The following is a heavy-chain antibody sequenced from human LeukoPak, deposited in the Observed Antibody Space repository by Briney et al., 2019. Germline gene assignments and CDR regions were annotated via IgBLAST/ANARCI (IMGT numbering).Heavy chain of an antibody. CDR3: AKLASRIGVRGVIKAESDY. CDR2: ISSSSYI. Sequence: GGSLRLSCAASGFTFSSYSMNWVRQAPGKGLEWVSSISSSSYIYYADSVKGRFTISRDNSKNTLYLQMNSLRAEDTAVYYCAKLASRIGVRGVIKAESDYWGQGTLVTVSS. J-gene: IGHJ4*02. V-gene: IGHV3-21*04. D-gene: IGHD3-10*01. CDR1: GFTFSSYS.